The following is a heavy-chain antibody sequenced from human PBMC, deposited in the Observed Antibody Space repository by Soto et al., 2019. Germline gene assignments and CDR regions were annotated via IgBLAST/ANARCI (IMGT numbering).Heavy chain of an antibody. V-gene: IGHV4-4*02. CDR1: GGSISSSNW. CDR3: ARTIVGATGSDY. Sequence: QVQLQESGPGLVKPSGTLSLTCVVSGGSISSSNWWSWVRQPPGKGLEWIGEVHHSGSTNYNPSLSRRALLSVDRATNQRSRGLDSVTAAYTAVYYCARTIVGATGSDYWGQGTLVTVSS. D-gene: IGHD1-26*01. CDR2: VHHSGST. J-gene: IGHJ4*02.